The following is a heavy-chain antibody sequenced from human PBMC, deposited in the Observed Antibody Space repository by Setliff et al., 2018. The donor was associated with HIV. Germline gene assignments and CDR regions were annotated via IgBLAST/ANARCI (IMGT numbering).Heavy chain of an antibody. J-gene: IGHJ4*02. CDR2: IYPGDSDT. CDR3: ARREAFYEYWSDYYGGQNYFDY. CDR1: GFNFNTYW. Sequence: GESLKISCKGSGFNFNTYWIAWVRQIPGKGLEWMGVIYPGDSDTRYSPSFQGQVTISADKSINTAYLQWSSLKASDTAMYYCARREAFYEYWSDYYGGQNYFDYWGQGTLVTVSS. V-gene: IGHV5-51*01. D-gene: IGHD3-3*01.